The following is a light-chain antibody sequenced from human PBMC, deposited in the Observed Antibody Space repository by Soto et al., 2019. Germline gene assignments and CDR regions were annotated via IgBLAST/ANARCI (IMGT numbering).Light chain of an antibody. J-gene: IGKJ1*01. CDR1: QSLSIN. CDR2: GAS. Sequence: EIVMTQSPATLSVSPGERATLSCRASQSLSINLAWYQRKPSQAPRVLIYGASTRATGIPARFSGSGSGTEFTLTISSLQSEDFAVYYCQQYSNWPRTFGQGTKVDIK. CDR3: QQYSNWPRT. V-gene: IGKV3-15*01.